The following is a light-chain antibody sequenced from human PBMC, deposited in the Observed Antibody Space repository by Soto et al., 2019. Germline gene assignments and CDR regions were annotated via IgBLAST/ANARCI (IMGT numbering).Light chain of an antibody. CDR2: DVS. J-gene: IGLJ2*01. V-gene: IGLV2-14*03. CDR3: NSYTSSSTLV. Sequence: QSALTQPASVSGSPGQSITISCTGTSSDVGGYNYVSWYQHHPGKAPKLMIYDVSNRPSGVSNRFSGSKSGNTASLTISALQAEDEADYYCNSYTSSSTLVFGGGTKVTVL. CDR1: SSDVGGYNY.